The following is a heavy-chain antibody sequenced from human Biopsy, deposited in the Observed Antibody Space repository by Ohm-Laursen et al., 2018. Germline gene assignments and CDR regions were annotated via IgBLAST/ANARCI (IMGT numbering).Heavy chain of an antibody. CDR2: MNYNERT. CDR1: GGSVTNYY. Sequence: SDTLSLTCSVSGGSVTNYYWTWIRQPPGKGLEWIGYMNYNERTYYNPSLRGRVTISVDTSKNQISLRLSSVTAADTAVYYCASGGQWPKPYLRYFDPWGQGTLVTVSP. CDR3: ASGGQWPKPYLRYFDP. J-gene: IGHJ5*02. D-gene: IGHD6-19*01. V-gene: IGHV4-59*02.